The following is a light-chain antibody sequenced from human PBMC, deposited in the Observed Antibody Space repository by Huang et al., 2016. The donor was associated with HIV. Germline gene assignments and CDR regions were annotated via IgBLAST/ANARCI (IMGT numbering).Light chain of an antibody. V-gene: IGKV3-20*01. CDR2: GAS. J-gene: IGKJ2*01. CDR1: QSLSSSY. Sequence: EVVLTQSPDTLSSSPGERVTVSCRASQSLSSSYIAWYQQRPGQAPILLIYGASTRATDIPDRFSGSGSGTDFTLTINGLEPADFAMYYCQQYGTSPYTFGQGTNLEI. CDR3: QQYGTSPYT.